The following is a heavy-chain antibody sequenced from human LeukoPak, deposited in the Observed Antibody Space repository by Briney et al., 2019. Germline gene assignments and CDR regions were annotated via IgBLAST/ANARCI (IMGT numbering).Heavy chain of an antibody. D-gene: IGHD3-22*01. CDR3: ARILGSSDYHWDY. V-gene: IGHV2-70*11. CDR2: IDWDDDK. J-gene: IGHJ4*02. Sequence: TLSLTWTVSGXSINTYYWSWIRQPPGKALEWLARIDWDDDKYYSASLKTRLTISKDTSKNQVVLTMTNMDPVDTATYYCARILGSSDYHWDYWGQGTLVTVSS. CDR1: GXSINTYYW.